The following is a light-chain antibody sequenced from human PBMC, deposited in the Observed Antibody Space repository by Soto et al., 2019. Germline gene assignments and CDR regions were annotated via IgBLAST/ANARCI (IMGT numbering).Light chain of an antibody. CDR3: QQYNIYSWT. J-gene: IGKJ1*01. CDR2: DAS. CDR1: QSISRS. V-gene: IGKV3-15*01. Sequence: EIVLTQSPAILSVSPGERATLSCRASQSISRSLAWYQQKPGQAPRLLISDASTRATGIPARFSGSGSGTEFTLTISSLQPDDFATYYCQQYNIYSWTFGQGTKGDIK.